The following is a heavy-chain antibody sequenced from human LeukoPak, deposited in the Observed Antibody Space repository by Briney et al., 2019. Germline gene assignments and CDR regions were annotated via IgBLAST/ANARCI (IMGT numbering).Heavy chain of an antibody. V-gene: IGHV1-69*13. Sequence: GAAVTVSFTASGGTFIIYGISWVRQAPGQGKEWMGGIVPIFGGANYSQKFQGRVTITADESTSTAYMEPSSLRSEDTAVYYCARLLTLAVAGWGQGPLVTVSS. D-gene: IGHD6-19*01. J-gene: IGHJ4*02. CDR3: ARLLTLAVAG. CDR1: GGTFIIYG. CDR2: IVPIFGGA.